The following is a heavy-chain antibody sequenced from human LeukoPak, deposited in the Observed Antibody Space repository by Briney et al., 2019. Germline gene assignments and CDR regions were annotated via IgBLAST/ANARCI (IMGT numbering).Heavy chain of an antibody. J-gene: IGHJ3*02. CDR1: GGSISSYY. CDR2: IYYSGST. Sequence: SETLSLTWTVSGGSISSYYWSWIRQPPGKGLEGIGYIYYSGSTNYNPSLKRRVTISVDTSKNQFSLKLSSVTAADTAVYYCAREVRYYGDPNDAFDIWGQGTMVTVSS. D-gene: IGHD4-17*01. V-gene: IGHV4-59*01. CDR3: AREVRYYGDPNDAFDI.